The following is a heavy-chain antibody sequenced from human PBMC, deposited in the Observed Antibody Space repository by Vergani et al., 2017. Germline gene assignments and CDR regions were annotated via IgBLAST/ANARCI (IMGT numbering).Heavy chain of an antibody. D-gene: IGHD6-19*01. Sequence: QVQLVESGGGVVQPGRSLRLSCAASGFTFSSYGMHWVRQAPGKGLEWVAVIWYDGSNKYYADSVKGRLTISRDNSKNTLYLQMNSLRAEDTAVYYCAKDKGQRWLVESFDYWGQGTLVTVSS. CDR1: GFTFSSYG. J-gene: IGHJ4*02. CDR3: AKDKGQRWLVESFDY. CDR2: IWYDGSNK. V-gene: IGHV3-33*06.